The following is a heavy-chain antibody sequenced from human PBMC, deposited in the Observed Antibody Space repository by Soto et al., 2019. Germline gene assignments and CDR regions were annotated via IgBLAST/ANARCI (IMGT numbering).Heavy chain of an antibody. J-gene: IGHJ4*02. CDR3: ARIRSDSSSYYLDY. CDR2: TIPNFGTA. D-gene: IGHD3-22*01. CDR1: GGTFSSYG. V-gene: IGHV1-69*13. Sequence: SVKVSCKASGGTFSSYGISLVRQAPGQGLEWMGGTIPNFGTAHDALKFQGRVTISADESTSTAYMELSSLRYEDTAVYYCARIRSDSSSYYLDYWGQGTPVTLSS.